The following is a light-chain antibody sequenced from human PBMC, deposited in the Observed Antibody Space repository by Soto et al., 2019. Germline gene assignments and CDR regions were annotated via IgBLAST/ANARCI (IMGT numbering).Light chain of an antibody. J-gene: IGKJ3*01. CDR1: QSLLHVNGYNY. CDR2: FGS. CDR3: MQDLETPFT. Sequence: DVVMSQSPLSLPVTPGESASISCRSSQSLLHVNGYNYLDWYVQKPGQSPQLLIYFGSIRASGVPDRFSGSGIGNDFTLKISRGEAGDGGVYYCMQDLETPFTFGPGTTVDIK. V-gene: IGKV2-28*01.